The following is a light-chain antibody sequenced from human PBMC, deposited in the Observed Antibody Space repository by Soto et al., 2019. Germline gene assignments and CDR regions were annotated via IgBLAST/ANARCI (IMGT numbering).Light chain of an antibody. CDR2: EVT. J-gene: IGLJ3*02. CDR1: SSDVGGYNY. CDR3: NSYGGSNNWV. V-gene: IGLV2-8*01. Sequence: QSALTQPPSASGSPGQSVAISCTGTSSDVGGYNYVSWYQQHPGKAPKLMIYEVTKRPSGVPDRFSGSKSGNTASLTVSGLQAEDEADYYCNSYGGSNNWVFGGRTKLTVL.